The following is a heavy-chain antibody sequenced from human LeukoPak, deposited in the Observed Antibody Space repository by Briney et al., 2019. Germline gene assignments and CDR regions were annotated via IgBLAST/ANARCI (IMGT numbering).Heavy chain of an antibody. J-gene: IGHJ4*02. D-gene: IGHD5-24*01. Sequence: PSETLSLTCTVSGGSISSYYWSWIRQPPGKGLEWIGYIYYSGSTNYNPSLKSRVTISVDTSKNQFSLKLSSVTAADTAVYYCARHERDGYNYWGQGTLVTVSS. V-gene: IGHV4-59*08. CDR2: IYYSGST. CDR1: GGSISSYY. CDR3: ARHERDGYNY.